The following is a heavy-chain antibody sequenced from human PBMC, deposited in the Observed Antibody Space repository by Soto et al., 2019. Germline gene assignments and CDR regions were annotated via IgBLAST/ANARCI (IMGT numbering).Heavy chain of an antibody. J-gene: IGHJ4*02. D-gene: IGHD6-13*01. CDR3: ARALQRSSSSWYDY. CDR2: IYYSGST. CDR1: GGSISSYY. V-gene: IGHV4-59*01. Sequence: QVQLQESGPGLVKPSETLSLTCTVSGGSISSYYWSWIRQPPGKGLEWIGYIYYSGSTSYNPSLKSRVTISVDTSKNQFSLKLSSVTAADTAVYYCARALQRSSSSWYDYWGQGTLVTVSS.